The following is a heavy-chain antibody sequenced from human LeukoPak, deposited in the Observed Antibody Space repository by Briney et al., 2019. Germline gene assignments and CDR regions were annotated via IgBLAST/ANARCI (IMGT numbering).Heavy chain of an antibody. CDR3: TTLSMVSFGGVMVCG. CDR2: IYSGGST. J-gene: IGHJ4*02. Sequence: PGGSLRLSCAASGLTVTSNYMSWVRQAPGKGLEWVSLIYSGGSTYYADSVKGRFTISRDNSKNTVYLQMNSLRAEDTAAYYCTTLSMVSFGGVMVCGWGQGTLVTVSS. CDR1: GLTVTSNY. D-gene: IGHD3-16*02. V-gene: IGHV3-53*01.